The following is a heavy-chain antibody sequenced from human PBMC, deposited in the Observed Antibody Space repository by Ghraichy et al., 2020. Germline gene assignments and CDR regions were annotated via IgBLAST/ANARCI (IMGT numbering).Heavy chain of an antibody. D-gene: IGHD6-6*01. CDR1: GYTFTGYY. Sequence: ASVKVSCKASGYTFTGYYMHWVRQAPGQGLEWMGWINPNSGGTNYAQKFQGWVTMTRDTSISTAYMELSRLRSDDTAVYYCARDSGIAARGTRGGGMDVWGQGTTVTVSS. CDR2: INPNSGGT. V-gene: IGHV1-2*04. J-gene: IGHJ6*02. CDR3: ARDSGIAARGTRGGGMDV.